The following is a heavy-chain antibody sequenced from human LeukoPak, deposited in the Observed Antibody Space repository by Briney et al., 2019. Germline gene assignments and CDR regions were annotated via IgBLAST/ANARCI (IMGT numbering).Heavy chain of an antibody. CDR2: IYSGDNT. CDR1: GFTVSSNY. CDR3: AKDLRFAFDY. D-gene: IGHD5/OR15-5a*01. J-gene: IGHJ4*02. Sequence: GGSLRLSCAASGFTVSSNYMSWVRQAPGKGLEWVSVIYSGDNTYYADSVKGRFTISRDNSKNTLYLQMNSLRAEDTAVYYCAKDLRFAFDYWGQGTLVTVSS. V-gene: IGHV3-66*02.